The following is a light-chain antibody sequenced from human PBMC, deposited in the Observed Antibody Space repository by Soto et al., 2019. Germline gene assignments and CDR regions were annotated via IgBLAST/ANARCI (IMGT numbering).Light chain of an antibody. J-gene: IGKJ1*01. Sequence: EAVLTQSPATLSVFPGERATLSCRASQSVATNLSWYQQRPGQAPRLLIYVASKRAIGLPARFSGSGSGTEFTLTITSLQSEDFAVYYCQQYNKWPQTFGQGTKVDIK. CDR3: QQYNKWPQT. CDR2: VAS. CDR1: QSVATN. V-gene: IGKV3-15*01.